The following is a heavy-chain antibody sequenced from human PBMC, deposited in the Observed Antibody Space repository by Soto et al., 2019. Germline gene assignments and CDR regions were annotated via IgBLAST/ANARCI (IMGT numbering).Heavy chain of an antibody. CDR2: ISYDGSNK. V-gene: IGHV3-30*18. J-gene: IGHJ4*02. Sequence: LRLSCAASGFTFSDFGMHWVRQAPGKGLEWVAFISYDGSNKFHADSVKGRFTISRDNSKNTLYLQMNSLRAEDTAVYYCAKALGELSPESYDYWGQGTLVTVSS. CDR3: AKALGELSPESYDY. D-gene: IGHD3-16*02. CDR1: GFTFSDFG.